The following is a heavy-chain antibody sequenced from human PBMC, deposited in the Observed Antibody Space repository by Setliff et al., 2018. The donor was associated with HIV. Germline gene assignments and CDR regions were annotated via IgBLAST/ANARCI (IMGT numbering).Heavy chain of an antibody. D-gene: IGHD1-26*01. J-gene: IGHJ3*02. CDR3: ASGGEAFDI. CDR2: MNPNSGVS. V-gene: IGHV1-8*01. Sequence: ASVKVSCKASGHTFTNVDIQWLRRATGQGLEWMGWMNPNSGVSGYAQKFQGRVTMTRDTSISTAYMELSSLTSEDTGVYYCASGGEAFDIWGQGTMVTVSS. CDR1: GHTFTNVD.